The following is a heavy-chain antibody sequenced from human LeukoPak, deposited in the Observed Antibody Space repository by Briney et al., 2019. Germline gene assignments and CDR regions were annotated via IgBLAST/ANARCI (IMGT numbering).Heavy chain of an antibody. CDR1: GFTFSSYA. D-gene: IGHD3-10*01. CDR2: IGGSGGSS. J-gene: IGHJ4*02. V-gene: IGHV3-23*01. CDR3: ARKAGYYYGAGDY. Sequence: GGSLRLSCAASGFTFSSYAMSWVRQAPGKGLEWVSAIGGSGGSSYYADSVKGRVTISRDNSKNTLYLQMNSLRAEDTAVYYCARKAGYYYGAGDYWGQGTLVTVSS.